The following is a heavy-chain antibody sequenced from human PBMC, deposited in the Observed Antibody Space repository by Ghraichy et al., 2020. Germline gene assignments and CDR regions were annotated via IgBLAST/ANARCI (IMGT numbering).Heavy chain of an antibody. J-gene: IGHJ4*02. V-gene: IGHV4-39*01. CDR3: GRLRRHNVDWLPFDY. CDR2: TFYRGNT. Sequence: SETLSLTCGVSGVSISSSIYYWGWVRQPPGKGLEWMGITFYRGNTDSHPSLDSRVTIVEDTSKNQTSLMLTSVTAAATAVYYCGRLRRHNVDWLPFDYWRKGIRVIVAS. D-gene: IGHD3/OR15-3a*01. CDR1: GVSISSSIYY.